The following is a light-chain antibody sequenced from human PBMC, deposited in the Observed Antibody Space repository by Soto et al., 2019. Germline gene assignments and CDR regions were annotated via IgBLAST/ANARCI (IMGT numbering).Light chain of an antibody. CDR1: QSVSSY. CDR2: DAS. Sequence: EIVFTRSRSTLALSPVVRATLSCRASQSVSSYLAWYQQKPGQAPKLLIYDASTRPTGIPARFSGSGSGTDFTLTITSLEPEDFAAYYCQHRRNWLAFGGGTKVDIK. V-gene: IGKV3-11*01. J-gene: IGKJ4*01. CDR3: QHRRNWLA.